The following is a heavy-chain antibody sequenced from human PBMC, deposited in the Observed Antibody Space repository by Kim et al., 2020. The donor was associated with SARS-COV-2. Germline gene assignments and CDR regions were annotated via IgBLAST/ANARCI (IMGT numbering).Heavy chain of an antibody. J-gene: IGHJ3*02. V-gene: IGHV7-4-1*02. Sequence: AQGFTGRFVFSLDTSVSTAYLQISSLKAEDTAVYYCARVMGVYANDAFDIWGQGTMVTVSS. CDR3: ARVMGVYANDAFDI. D-gene: IGHD2-8*02.